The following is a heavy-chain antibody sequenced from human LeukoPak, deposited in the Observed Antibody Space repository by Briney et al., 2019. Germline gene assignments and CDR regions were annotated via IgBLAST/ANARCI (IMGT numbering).Heavy chain of an antibody. CDR1: GYTFTSYD. CDR3: ARDFYHSGTNWYDVFDV. Sequence: SSVNVSFKASGYTFTSYDINWVRQPTGQGLEWMGWMNPNSGYTGYAQKFQGRVTMTMNTSISTAFMELSSLRSEDRAVYYCARDFYHSGTNWYDVFDVWAQGTMVTVSS. V-gene: IGHV1-8*01. J-gene: IGHJ3*01. D-gene: IGHD1-1*01. CDR2: MNPNSGYT.